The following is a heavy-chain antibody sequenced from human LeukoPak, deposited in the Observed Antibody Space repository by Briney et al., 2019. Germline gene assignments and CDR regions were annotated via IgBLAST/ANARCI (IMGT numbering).Heavy chain of an antibody. J-gene: IGHJ4*02. CDR3: ASPYNGYDQPIDS. CDR1: GGSISSGSYY. D-gene: IGHD5-12*01. V-gene: IGHV4-39*01. Sequence: SETLSLTCTVSGGSISSGSYYWGWIRQPPGKGLEWIGTIYYSGSTYYNPSLKSRVTISVDSSKNQFSLKLSSVTAADTAVYFCASPYNGYDQPIDSWGQGALVTVSS. CDR2: IYYSGST.